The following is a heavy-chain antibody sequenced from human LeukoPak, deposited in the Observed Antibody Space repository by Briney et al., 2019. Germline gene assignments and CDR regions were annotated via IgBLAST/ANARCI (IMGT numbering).Heavy chain of an antibody. CDR2: INTSGST. J-gene: IGHJ6*03. V-gene: IGHV4-4*07. CDR1: GGSISGYY. Sequence: PSETLSLTCTVSGGSISGYYWSWIRLPAGRGLEWIGRINTSGSTNYNPSLKSRVTMSVDTSRNQFSLKLSSVTAADTAVYYCATSAYYYYYMDVWGKGSTVTVSS. CDR3: ATSAYYYYYMDV.